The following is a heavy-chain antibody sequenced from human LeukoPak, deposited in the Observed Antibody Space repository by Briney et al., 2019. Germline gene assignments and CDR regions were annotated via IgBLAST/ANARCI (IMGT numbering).Heavy chain of an antibody. J-gene: IGHJ4*02. Sequence: ASVKVSCKVSGYTLTELSMHWVRQAPGKGLEWMGGFDPEDGETIYARKFQDRVTMTEDSSTDTAYMQLSSLTSKDTAVYYCATEKGVGFLEWLPIPPLRYWGQGTLVTVSS. CDR2: FDPEDGET. CDR3: ATEKGVGFLEWLPIPPLRY. V-gene: IGHV1-24*01. D-gene: IGHD3-3*01. CDR1: GYTLTELS.